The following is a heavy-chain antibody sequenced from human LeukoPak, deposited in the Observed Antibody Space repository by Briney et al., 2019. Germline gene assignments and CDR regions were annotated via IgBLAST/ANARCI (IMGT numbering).Heavy chain of an antibody. D-gene: IGHD3-3*01. Sequence: PGGSLRLSCTASGFTISGDAMHWVRQAPGKGLQWVAHISFDGSYKYYADSVKGRFTVSRDSAKNSLHLEMNSLRVDDTAIYYCAAYGFYPYWGQGPPVTVSS. CDR2: ISFDGSYK. V-gene: IGHV3-30*04. CDR1: GFTISGDA. CDR3: AAYGFYPY. J-gene: IGHJ4*02.